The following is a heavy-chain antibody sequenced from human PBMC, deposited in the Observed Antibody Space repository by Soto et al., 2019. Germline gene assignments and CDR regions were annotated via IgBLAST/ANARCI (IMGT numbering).Heavy chain of an antibody. J-gene: IGHJ4*02. CDR1: GFTFSSYG. Sequence: GGSLRLSCAASGFTFSSYGMHWVRQAPGKGLEWVAVIWYDGSNKYYADSVKGRFTISRDNSKNTLYLQMNSLRAEDTAVYYCARVHGGLSGSYQSHIDYWGQGTLVTVSS. V-gene: IGHV3-33*01. CDR3: ARVHGGLSGSYQSHIDY. D-gene: IGHD1-26*01. CDR2: IWYDGSNK.